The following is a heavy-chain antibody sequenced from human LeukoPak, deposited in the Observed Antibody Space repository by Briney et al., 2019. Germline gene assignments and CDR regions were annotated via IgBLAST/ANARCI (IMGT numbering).Heavy chain of an antibody. CDR1: GYTFTGYY. D-gene: IGHD4-17*01. J-gene: IGHJ4*02. CDR3: ARIGGGDYVTWEDY. V-gene: IGHV1-8*02. CDR2: MNPNSGNT. Sequence: GASVKVSCKASGYTFTGYYMHWVRQATGQGLEWMGWMNPNSGNTGYAQKFQGRVTMTRNTSISTAYMELSSLRSEDTAVYYCARIGGGDYVTWEDYWGQGTLVTVSS.